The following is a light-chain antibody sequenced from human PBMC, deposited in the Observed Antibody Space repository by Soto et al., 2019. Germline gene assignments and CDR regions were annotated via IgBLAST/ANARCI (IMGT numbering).Light chain of an antibody. V-gene: IGKV3-15*01. CDR2: ETS. CDR3: QQYNNWPLT. Sequence: EVVMTQSPATLSVSPGDGATLSCRASQNVRSKLAWYQQKPGKAPRLLIYETSTIASGVPSRFSGGGSGTEFTLTISSLQSEDFAVYYCQQYNNWPLTFGEGTKVEIK. J-gene: IGKJ4*01. CDR1: QNVRSK.